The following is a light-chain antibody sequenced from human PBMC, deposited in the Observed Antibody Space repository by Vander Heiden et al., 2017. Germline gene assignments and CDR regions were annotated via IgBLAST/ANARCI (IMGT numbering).Light chain of an antibody. CDR3: CSYAGSYTFLWV. CDR1: SSDVGGYNY. CDR2: DVS. V-gene: IGLV2-11*01. J-gene: IGLJ3*02. Sequence: QSALTQPRSVSGSPGQSGTISCTGTSSDVGGYNYVSWYQQHPGKAPKLMIYDVSKRPSGVPDRFSGSKSGNTASLTISGLQAEDEADYYCCSYAGSYTFLWVFGGGTKLTVL.